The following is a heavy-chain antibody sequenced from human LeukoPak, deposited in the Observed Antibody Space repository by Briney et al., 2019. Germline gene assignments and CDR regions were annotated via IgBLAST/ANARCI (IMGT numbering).Heavy chain of an antibody. V-gene: IGHV5-51*04. CDR1: GYSFSTNW. CDR3: ARGYYDSNGYYSFDL. D-gene: IGHD3-22*01. CDR2: IYPSDPDT. Sequence: GESLKISCLGSGYSFSTNWIAWVRQMPGKGLEWMGIIYPSDPDTKYSPSFEGQVTISADKPISTAYLQWSSLKASDSAMYYCARGYYDSNGYYSFDLWGQGTLVTVSS. J-gene: IGHJ4*02.